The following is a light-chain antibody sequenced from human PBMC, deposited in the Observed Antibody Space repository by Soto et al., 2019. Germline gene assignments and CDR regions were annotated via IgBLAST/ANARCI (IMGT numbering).Light chain of an antibody. Sequence: ETVLTQSPATVPLSPGDRATLPCRASQSVGSNKLAWYQQKPGQAPRLLIYAASSRATGIPDRFSGSGSGTDFTLTISRLEPEDFAVYYCQQYGSSTATFGQGTKVDIK. CDR1: QSVGSNK. V-gene: IGKV3-20*01. CDR2: AAS. J-gene: IGKJ1*01. CDR3: QQYGSSTAT.